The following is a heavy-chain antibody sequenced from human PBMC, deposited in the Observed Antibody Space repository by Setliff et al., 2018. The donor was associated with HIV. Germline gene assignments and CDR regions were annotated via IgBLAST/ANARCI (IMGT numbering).Heavy chain of an antibody. CDR2: IITMFGTL. D-gene: IGHD1-26*01. CDR3: ARGHSHGYGYSGSYGPFDI. CDR1: GYTFTSYA. V-gene: IGHV1-69*05. J-gene: IGHJ3*02. Sequence: SVKVSCKVSGYTFTSYAMNWVRQAPGQGLEWMGGIITMFGTLNFAQKFQGRVTITTDESTSTAYMELNSLRSEDTAVYYCARGHSHGYGYSGSYGPFDIWGQGTMVTVS.